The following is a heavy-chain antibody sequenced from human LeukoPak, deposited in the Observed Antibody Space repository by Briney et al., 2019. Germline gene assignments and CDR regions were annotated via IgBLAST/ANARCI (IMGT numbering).Heavy chain of an antibody. J-gene: IGHJ4*02. D-gene: IGHD2/OR15-2a*01. CDR2: ISYSGST. CDR3: AGHHPRNTVDF. V-gene: IGHV4-59*08. Sequence: SETLSLTCTVSGGSISSYYWSWIRQPPGKGLEWIGYISYSGSTNYNPSLKSRVTISLDTSKNQFSLKLSSVTAADTAVYYCAGHHPRNTVDFWGQRTLVTVS. CDR1: GGSISSYY.